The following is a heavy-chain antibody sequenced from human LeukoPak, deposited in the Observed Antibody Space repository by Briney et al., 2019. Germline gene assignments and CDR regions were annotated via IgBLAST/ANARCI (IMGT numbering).Heavy chain of an antibody. CDR2: FDPEDGET. J-gene: IGHJ5*02. CDR3: ATLSAEYQLLYGWFDP. V-gene: IGHV1-24*01. D-gene: IGHD2-2*02. CDR1: GYTLTELS. Sequence: ASMKVSCKVSGYTLTELSMHRVRQAPGKGLEWMGGFDPEDGETIYAQKFQGRVTMTEDTSTDTAYMELSSLRSEDTAVYYCATLSAEYQLLYGWFDPWGQGTLVTVSS.